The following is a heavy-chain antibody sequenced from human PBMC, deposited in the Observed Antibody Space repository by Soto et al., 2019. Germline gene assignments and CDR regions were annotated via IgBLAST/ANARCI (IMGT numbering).Heavy chain of an antibody. CDR1: GGSFSGYY. D-gene: IGHD3-10*01. Sequence: ETLSLICAVYGGSFSGYYWSWIRQPPGKGLEWIGEINHSGSTNYNPSLKSRVTISVDTSKNQFSLKLSSVTAADTAVYYCARGKPRITMVRGVLPYNWFDPWGQGTLVTVS. J-gene: IGHJ5*02. V-gene: IGHV4-34*01. CDR2: INHSGST. CDR3: ARGKPRITMVRGVLPYNWFDP.